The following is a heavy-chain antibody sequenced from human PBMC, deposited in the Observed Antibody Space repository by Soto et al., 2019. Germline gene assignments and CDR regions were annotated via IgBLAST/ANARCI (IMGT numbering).Heavy chain of an antibody. CDR1: GFTFDTYA. CDR2: IADTT. D-gene: IGHD2-2*01. J-gene: IGHJ5*02. V-gene: IGHV3-23*01. Sequence: VQLLQSGGGLVQPGGSLRLSCVASGFTFDTYAMSWVRQAPGKGLEWVSAIADTTYYADSVKGRFTISRDNSKNTLYLQMSSLRAEDTAVYYCAKEEASNTSPPFRWIGPWGQGTLVTVSS. CDR3: AKEEASNTSPPFRWIGP.